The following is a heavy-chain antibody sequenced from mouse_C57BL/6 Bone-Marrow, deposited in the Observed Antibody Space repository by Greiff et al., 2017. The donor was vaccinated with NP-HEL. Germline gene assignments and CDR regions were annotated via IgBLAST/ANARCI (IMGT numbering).Heavy chain of an antibody. Sequence: QVQLQQPGTELVKPGASVKLSCKASGYTFTSYWMHWVKQRPGQGLELIGTINPSNGGTNYNEKFKSKATLTVDNSSSTAYMQLSSLTSEDSAVYSWSRYDSNDEWYYFDYWGQGTTLTVSS. CDR2: INPSNGGT. D-gene: IGHD2-12*01. V-gene: IGHV1-53*01. CDR3: SRYDSNDEWYYFDY. CDR1: GYTFTSYW. J-gene: IGHJ2*01.